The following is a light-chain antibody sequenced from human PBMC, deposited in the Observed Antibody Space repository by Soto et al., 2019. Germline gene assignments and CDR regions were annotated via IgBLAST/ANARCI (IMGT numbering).Light chain of an antibody. V-gene: IGKV1-8*01. Sequence: AVRMTQSPSSLSASTGDRVTITCRASQGISRFLAWYQQRPGKAPKLLIYGASTLQSGVPSRFSGSGSGTDFTLTISSLQPEDFATYYCQQLNGSPWTFGQGTKVDIK. CDR1: QGISRF. CDR2: GAS. J-gene: IGKJ1*01. CDR3: QQLNGSPWT.